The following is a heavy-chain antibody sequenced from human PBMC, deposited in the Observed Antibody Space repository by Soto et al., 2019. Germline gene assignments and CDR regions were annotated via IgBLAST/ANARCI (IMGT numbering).Heavy chain of an antibody. J-gene: IGHJ4*02. CDR1: AFSFSTSW. CDR3: ATAGNYRFDF. Sequence: GSLRLSCAASAFSFSTSWMHWVRQAPGEGLVWVSRINPDGRTINYADSVKGRFTISRDNAKNTLYLQMNILRVEDTAVYFCATAGNYRFDFWGRGTLVTVSS. V-gene: IGHV3-74*01. CDR2: INPDGRTI. D-gene: IGHD1-1*01.